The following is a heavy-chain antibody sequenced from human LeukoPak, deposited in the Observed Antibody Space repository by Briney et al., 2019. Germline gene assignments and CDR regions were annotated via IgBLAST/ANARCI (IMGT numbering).Heavy chain of an antibody. CDR3: ARLSSGWYPDY. CDR2: IYYSGST. CDR1: GGSISSYY. D-gene: IGHD6-19*01. Sequence: PSETLSLTCTVSGGSISSYYWSWIRQPPRKGLEWIGYIYYSGSTNYNPSLKSRVTISVDTSKNQFSLKLSSVTAADTAVYYCARLSSGWYPDYWGQGTLVTVSS. V-gene: IGHV4-59*08. J-gene: IGHJ4*02.